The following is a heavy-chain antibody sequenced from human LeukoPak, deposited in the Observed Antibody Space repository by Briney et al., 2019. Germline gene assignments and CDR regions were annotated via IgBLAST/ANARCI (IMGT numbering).Heavy chain of an antibody. D-gene: IGHD3-3*01. J-gene: IGHJ5*02. V-gene: IGHV1-18*01. CDR1: GYTFTSYG. Sequence: GASVKVSCKASGYTFTSYGISWVRQAPGRGLEWMGWISAYNGNTNYAQKLQGRVTMTTDTSTSTAYMELRSLRSDDTAVYYCARTLLRITILGVVIVSWFDPRGQGTLVTVSS. CDR3: ARTLLRITILGVVIVSWFDP. CDR2: ISAYNGNT.